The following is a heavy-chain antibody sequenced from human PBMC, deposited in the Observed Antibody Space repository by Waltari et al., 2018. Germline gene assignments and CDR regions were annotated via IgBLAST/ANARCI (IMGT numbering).Heavy chain of an antibody. V-gene: IGHV3-30*18. J-gene: IGHJ6*03. D-gene: IGHD3-3*01. CDR1: GFTFSSYG. CDR2: ISYDGSNK. Sequence: QVQLVESGGGVVQPGRSLRLSCAASGFTFSSYGMHWVRQAPGKGLEWVAVISYDGSNKDEADAVEGRFTISRDKSKNTLYLQMNSLRAEDTAVYYCAKDATYYDFWSGHYYMDVWGKGTTVTISS. CDR3: AKDATYYDFWSGHYYMDV.